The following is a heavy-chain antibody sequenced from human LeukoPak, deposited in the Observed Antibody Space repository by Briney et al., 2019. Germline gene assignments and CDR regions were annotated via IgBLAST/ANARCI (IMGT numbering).Heavy chain of an antibody. CDR3: AKTGGIAAAH. D-gene: IGHD6-13*01. CDR1: GFTFSSYG. J-gene: IGHJ4*02. V-gene: IGHV3-30*18. Sequence: PGGSLRLSCAASGFTFSSYGMNWVRQSPGKGLEWVAVILHDGSNKYYADSVKGRLTISRDNSKNTLYLQMNSLRAEDTALYYCAKTGGIAAAHWGQGTLVTVSS. CDR2: ILHDGSNK.